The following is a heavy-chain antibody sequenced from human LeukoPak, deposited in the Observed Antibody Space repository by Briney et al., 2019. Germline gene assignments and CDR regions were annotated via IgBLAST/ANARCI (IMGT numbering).Heavy chain of an antibody. V-gene: IGHV3-30*04. CDR3: AREGGSSGRAGYFDY. CDR2: ISSDGSGQ. D-gene: IGHD6-19*01. J-gene: IGHJ4*02. CDR1: GFTFSSWP. Sequence: PGGSLRLSCAASGFTFSSWPMHWVRQTPGKGLEWLAVISSDGSGQSYVDPVKGRFTISRDNSKSTLSLEMNSLRTEDTAVYFCAREGGSSGRAGYFDYWGQGTLVTVSS.